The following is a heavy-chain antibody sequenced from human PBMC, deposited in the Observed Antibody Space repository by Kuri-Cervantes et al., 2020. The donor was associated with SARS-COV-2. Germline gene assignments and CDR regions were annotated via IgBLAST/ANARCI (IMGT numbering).Heavy chain of an antibody. CDR1: GYTFTGYY. D-gene: IGHD1-26*01. CDR3: AICQLGDTYFGY. J-gene: IGHJ4*02. CDR2: IVPVFGTG. V-gene: IGHV1-69*05. Sequence: SVKVSCKASGYTFTGYYMHWVRQAPGQGLGWMGGIVPVFGTGNYARQFQGRVSFITDELTTTGYMELSGLRSNDTAVYYCAICQLGDTYFGYWGQGTLVTVSS.